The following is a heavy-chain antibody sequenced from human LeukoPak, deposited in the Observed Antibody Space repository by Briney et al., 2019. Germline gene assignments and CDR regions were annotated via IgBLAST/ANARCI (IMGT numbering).Heavy chain of an antibody. Sequence: ASVKVSCKASGYTFTSYYMHWVRQAPGQGLEWMGIINPSGGSTSYAQKFQGRVTMTRGTSTSTVYVELSSLRSEDTAVYYCARTSSSSWYFDWFDPWGQGTLVTVSS. D-gene: IGHD6-13*01. V-gene: IGHV1-46*01. CDR3: ARTSSSSWYFDWFDP. J-gene: IGHJ5*02. CDR2: INPSGGST. CDR1: GYTFTSYY.